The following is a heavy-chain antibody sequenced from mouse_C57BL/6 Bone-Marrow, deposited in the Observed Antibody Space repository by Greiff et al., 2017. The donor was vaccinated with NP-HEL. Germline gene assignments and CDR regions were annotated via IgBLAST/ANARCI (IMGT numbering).Heavy chain of an antibody. J-gene: IGHJ3*01. CDR3: ARALITTVVEGFAY. Sequence: QVQLQQSGAELVKPGASVKISCKASGYTFTDYYINWVKQRPGQGLEWIGKIGPGSGSTYYNEQFKSKATLTADKSSSTAYMQLSSLTSEDSAVYFCARALITTVVEGFAYWGQGTLVTVSA. V-gene: IGHV1-77*01. D-gene: IGHD1-1*01. CDR2: IGPGSGST. CDR1: GYTFTDYY.